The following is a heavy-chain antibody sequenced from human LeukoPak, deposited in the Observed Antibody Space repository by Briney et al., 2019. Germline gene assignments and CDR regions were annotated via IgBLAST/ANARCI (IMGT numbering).Heavy chain of an antibody. J-gene: IGHJ4*02. CDR2: IYYSGFT. CDR1: GGSISSSSYY. D-gene: IGHD4-17*01. CDR3: ARRRETTLSHFDF. Sequence: SETLSLTCSFSGGSISSSSYYWGWIRQPPGKGLEWIGSIYYSGFTYYNPSLKSRVPISVDTSKNQFSLKLSSLTAADTAVYYCARRRETTLSHFDFWGQGTLVTVSS. V-gene: IGHV4-39*01.